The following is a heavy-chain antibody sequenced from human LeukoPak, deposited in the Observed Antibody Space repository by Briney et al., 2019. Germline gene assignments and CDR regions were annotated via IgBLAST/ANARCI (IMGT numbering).Heavy chain of an antibody. V-gene: IGHV3-23*01. CDR2: ISGSGGST. Sequence: GGSLRLSCAASGFTFSSYGMSWVRQAPGKGLEWVSAISGSGGSTYYADSVKGRFTISRDNSKNTLYLQMNSLRAEDTAVYYCAKDRDVWGSLLDYWGQGTLVTVSS. CDR3: AKDRDVWGSLLDY. J-gene: IGHJ4*02. D-gene: IGHD3-16*01. CDR1: GFTFSSYG.